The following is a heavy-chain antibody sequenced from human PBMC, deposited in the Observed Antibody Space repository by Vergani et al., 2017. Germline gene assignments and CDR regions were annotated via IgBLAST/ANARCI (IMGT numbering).Heavy chain of an antibody. CDR3: ARDLGDYYDSSGYSKADAFDI. Sequence: QVQLVQSGSELKKPGASVKVSCKASGYTFTSYYMHWVRQAPGQGLEWMGIINPSGGSTSYAQKFQGRVTMTRDTSTSTVYMELSSLRSEDTAMYYCARDLGDYYDSSGYSKADAFDIWGQGTMVTVSS. D-gene: IGHD3-22*01. CDR1: GYTFTSYY. V-gene: IGHV1-46*03. J-gene: IGHJ3*02. CDR2: INPSGGST.